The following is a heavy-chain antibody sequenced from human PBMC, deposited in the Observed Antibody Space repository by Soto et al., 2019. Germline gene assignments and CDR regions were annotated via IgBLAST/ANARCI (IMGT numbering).Heavy chain of an antibody. CDR2: ISSSSSYI. CDR1: GFTFSSYN. D-gene: IGHD3-22*01. CDR3: ARGGGDYYHSTDGFDI. J-gene: IGHJ3*02. V-gene: IGHV3-21*01. Sequence: PGGSLRLSCAASGFTFSSYNINWVRQAPWKGLEWVSSISSSSSYIYYADSVKGRFTISRDNAKNSLYLQMNSLRAEDTAVYYCARGGGDYYHSTDGFDILGQGTMVTFSS.